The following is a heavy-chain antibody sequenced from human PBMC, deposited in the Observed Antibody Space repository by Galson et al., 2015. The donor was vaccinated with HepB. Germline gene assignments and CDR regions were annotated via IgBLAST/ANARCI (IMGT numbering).Heavy chain of an antibody. D-gene: IGHD3-10*01. CDR1: GFTFSSYA. CDR2: ISGSGGST. V-gene: IGHV3-23*01. CDR3: AKPRPITMVRGAQSYFDY. Sequence: SLRLSCAASGFTFSSYAMSWVRQAPGKGLEWVSAISGSGGSTYYADSVKGRFTISRDNSKNTLYLQMNSLRAEDTAVYYCAKPRPITMVRGAQSYFDYWGQGTLVTVSS. J-gene: IGHJ4*02.